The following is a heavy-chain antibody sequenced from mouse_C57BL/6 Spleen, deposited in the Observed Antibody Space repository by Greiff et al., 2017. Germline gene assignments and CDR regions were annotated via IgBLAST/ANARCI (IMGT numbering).Heavy chain of an antibody. J-gene: IGHJ4*01. CDR2: IDPSDSYT. D-gene: IGHD2-3*01. CDR1: GYTFTSYW. V-gene: IGHV1-50*01. Sequence: QVQLQQPGAELVKPGASVKLSCKASGYTFTSYWMQWVKQRPGQGLEWIGEIDPSDSYTNYNQKFKGKATLTADTSSSTAYMQLSSLTSEDSAVYYCGRGWLGYAMEDWGQGTSVTAS. CDR3: GRGWLGYAMED.